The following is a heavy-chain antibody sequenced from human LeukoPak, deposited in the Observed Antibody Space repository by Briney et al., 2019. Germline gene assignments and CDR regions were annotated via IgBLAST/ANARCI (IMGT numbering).Heavy chain of an antibody. V-gene: IGHV3-23*01. CDR3: ARDLGIAGTTHAFDI. D-gene: IGHD1-14*01. J-gene: IGHJ3*02. CDR1: GLRFSSYA. CDR2: ISGSGNNT. Sequence: GGSLRLSCAASGLRFSSYAMSWVRQAPGKGLEWVSVISGSGNNTYYADSVKGRFTISRDTSKNTLYLQMNSLRAEDTAVYFCARDLGIAGTTHAFDIWGQGTMVTVSS.